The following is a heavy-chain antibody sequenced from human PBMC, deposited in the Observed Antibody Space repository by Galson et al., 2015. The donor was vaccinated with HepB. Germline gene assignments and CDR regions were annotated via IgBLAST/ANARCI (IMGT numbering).Heavy chain of an antibody. CDR2: ISAYNGNT. J-gene: IGHJ2*01. Sequence: SVKVSCKASGYTFTSYGISWVRQAPGQGLEWMGWISAYNGNTNYAQKLQGRVTMTTDTSTSTAYMELRSLRSDDTAVYYCARDLTIGLGSSSMTQRWYFDLRVPCTLVTVA. V-gene: IGHV1-18*01. CDR3: ARDLTIGLGSSSMTQRWYFDL. CDR1: GYTFTSYG. D-gene: IGHD6-6*01.